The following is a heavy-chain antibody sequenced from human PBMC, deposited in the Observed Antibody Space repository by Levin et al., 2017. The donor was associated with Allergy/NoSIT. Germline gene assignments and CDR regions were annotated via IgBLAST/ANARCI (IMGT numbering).Heavy chain of an antibody. D-gene: IGHD3-3*01. J-gene: IGHJ5*02. CDR1: GGSISSYY. V-gene: IGHV4-59*01. CDR3: ARWRTHPEGWFDP. Sequence: SQTLSLTCTVSGGSISSYYWSWIRQPPGKGLEWIGYIYYSGSTNYNPSLKSRVTISVDTSKNQFSLKLSSVTAADTAVYYCARWRTHPEGWFDPWGQGTLVTVSS. CDR2: IYYSGST.